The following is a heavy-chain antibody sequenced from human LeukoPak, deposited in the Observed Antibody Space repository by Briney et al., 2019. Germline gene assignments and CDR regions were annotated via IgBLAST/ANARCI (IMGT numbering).Heavy chain of an antibody. CDR3: ERQETPGYADHYYYGLDV. D-gene: IGHD2-2*01. V-gene: IGHV5-51*01. Sequence: GESLKISFKGSGXSFTSHCIAWVRQMPGKGLERMRIFYPGDSDTRYSPSFQGQVTISADKSINTASLQWSGLKASDTAMYYCERQETPGYADHYYYGLDVWGQGTTVTVSS. J-gene: IGHJ6*02. CDR2: FYPGDSDT. CDR1: GXSFTSHC.